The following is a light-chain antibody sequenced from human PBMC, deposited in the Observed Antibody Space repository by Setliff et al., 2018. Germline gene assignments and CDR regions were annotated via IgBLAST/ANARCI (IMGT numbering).Light chain of an antibody. CDR1: SSDVGGYNY. V-gene: IGLV2-8*01. CDR2: EAS. Sequence: QSVLTQPPSASGSPGQSVTISCTGTSSDVGGYNYVSWYRQHPGKAPKLMIYEASKRPSGVPDRFSGSKSGNTASLTVSGLQAEDEADYYCSSYAGSTGNVFGTGTKVTVL. J-gene: IGLJ1*01. CDR3: SSYAGSTGNV.